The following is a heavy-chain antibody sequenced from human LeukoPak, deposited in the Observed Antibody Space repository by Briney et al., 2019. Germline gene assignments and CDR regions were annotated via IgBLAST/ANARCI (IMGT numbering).Heavy chain of an antibody. D-gene: IGHD2-2*01. CDR1: GFTFSSYS. V-gene: IGHV3-21*01. CDR3: ARDLRGSKVVPAAMSGPLDY. J-gene: IGHJ4*02. CDR2: ISSSSSYI. Sequence: GGSLRLSCAASGFTFSSYSMNWVRQAPGKGLEWVSSISSSSSYIYYADSVKGRFTISRDNAKNSLYLQMNSLRAEDTAVYYCARDLRGSKVVPAAMSGPLDYWGQGTLVTVSS.